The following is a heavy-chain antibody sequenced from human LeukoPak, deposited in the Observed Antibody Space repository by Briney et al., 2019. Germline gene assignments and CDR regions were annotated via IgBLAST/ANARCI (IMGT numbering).Heavy chain of an antibody. CDR3: ARESLYDYGDYVYFDH. CDR1: GFTFSSYA. D-gene: IGHD4-17*01. V-gene: IGHV3-30-3*01. J-gene: IGHJ4*02. Sequence: AGGSLRLSCAASGFTFSSYAMHWVRQAPGKGLEWVAVISYDGSNKYYADSVKGRFTISRDNSKNTLYLQMNSLRAEDTAVYYCARESLYDYGDYVYFDHWGQGTLVTVSS. CDR2: ISYDGSNK.